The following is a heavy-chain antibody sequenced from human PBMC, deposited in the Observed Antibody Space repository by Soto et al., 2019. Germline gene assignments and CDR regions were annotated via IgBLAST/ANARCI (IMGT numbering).Heavy chain of an antibody. J-gene: IGHJ4*02. CDR3: AKGSGILAAGQIDY. CDR1: GFIFSSYG. Sequence: GGSLRLSCAASGFIFSSYGMHWVRQAPGKGLEWVAVISYDGSNKYFADSVKGRFTISRDNSKNTLYLQMNSLRGEDTAVYYCAKGSGILAAGQIDYWGQGTLVTVSS. D-gene: IGHD6-13*01. CDR2: ISYDGSNK. V-gene: IGHV3-30*18.